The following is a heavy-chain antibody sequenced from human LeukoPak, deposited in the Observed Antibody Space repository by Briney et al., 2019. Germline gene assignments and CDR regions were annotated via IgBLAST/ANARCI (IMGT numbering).Heavy chain of an antibody. J-gene: IGHJ4*02. CDR1: GFTVSSNY. CDR3: ASSSDSSGWSFDY. V-gene: IGHV3-53*01. D-gene: IGHD6-19*01. Sequence: GGSLRLSCAASGFTVSSNYMSWVRQAPGKGLEWVPVIYSGGTTYYADSVKGRFTISRDNSKNTLYLQMNSLTAKDTAVYYCASSSDSSGWSFDYWGQGTLVTVSS. CDR2: IYSGGTT.